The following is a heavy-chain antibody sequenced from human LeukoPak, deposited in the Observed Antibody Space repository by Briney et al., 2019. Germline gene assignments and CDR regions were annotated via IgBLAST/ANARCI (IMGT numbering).Heavy chain of an antibody. CDR1: GGSISSYY. CDR2: IYTSGST. J-gene: IGHJ4*02. CDR3: ARDRYYYDSSGYYYFDY. D-gene: IGHD3-22*01. Sequence: SETLSLTCTVSGGSISSYYWSWIRQPAGKGLEWIGRIYTSGSTNYNPSLKSRVTMSVDTSKNQFSLKLSSVTAADTAVYYCARDRYYYDSSGYYYFDYWGQGTLVTVSS. V-gene: IGHV4-4*07.